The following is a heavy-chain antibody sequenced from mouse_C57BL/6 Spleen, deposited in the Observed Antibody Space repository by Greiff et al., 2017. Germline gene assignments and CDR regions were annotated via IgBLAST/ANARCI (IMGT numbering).Heavy chain of an antibody. J-gene: IGHJ3*01. CDR3: AREGVYSNYAWFAY. D-gene: IGHD2-5*01. V-gene: IGHV3-6*01. Sequence: EVKLQESGPGLVKPSQSLSLTCSVTGYSITSGYYWNWIRQFPGNKLEWMGYISYDGSNNYNPSLKNRISITRDTSKNQFFLKLNSVTTEDTATYYCAREGVYSNYAWFAYWGQGTLVTVSA. CDR2: ISYDGSN. CDR1: GYSITSGYY.